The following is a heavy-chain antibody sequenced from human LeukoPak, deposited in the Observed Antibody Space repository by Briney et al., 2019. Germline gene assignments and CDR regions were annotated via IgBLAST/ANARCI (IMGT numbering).Heavy chain of an antibody. D-gene: IGHD1-26*01. CDR2: IYYSGST. V-gene: IGHV4-61*05. CDR1: GGSISSSSYY. J-gene: IGHJ5*02. Sequence: SETLSLTCTVSGGSISSSSYYWGWIRQPPGKGLEWIGYIYYSGSTNYNPSLKSRVTISGDTSKNQFSLKLTSVTTADTAVYYCARHSVDVSPLVATLTWFDPWGQGTLVTVSS. CDR3: ARHSVDVSPLVATLTWFDP.